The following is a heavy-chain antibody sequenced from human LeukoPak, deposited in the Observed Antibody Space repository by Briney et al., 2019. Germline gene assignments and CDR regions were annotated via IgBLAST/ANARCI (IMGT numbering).Heavy chain of an antibody. CDR2: FDPEDGET. CDR1: GYTLTELS. Sequence: ASVEVSCKVSGYTLTELSMHWVRQAPGKGLEWMGGFDPEDGETIYAQKFQGRVTMTEDTSTDTAYMELSSLRSEDTAVYYCARPYDSSGYDAFDIWGQGTMVTVSS. J-gene: IGHJ3*02. CDR3: ARPYDSSGYDAFDI. V-gene: IGHV1-24*01. D-gene: IGHD3-22*01.